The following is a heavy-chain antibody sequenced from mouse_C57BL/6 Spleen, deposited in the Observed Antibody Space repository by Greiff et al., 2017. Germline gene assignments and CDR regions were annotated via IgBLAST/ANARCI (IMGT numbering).Heavy chain of an antibody. Sequence: EVKVEESGGGLVKPGGSLKLSCAASGFTFSSYAMSWVRQTPEKRLEWVATISDGGSYTYYPDNVKGRFTISRDNAKNNLYLQMSHLKSEDTAMYYCARGNLRDWYFDVWGTGTTVTVSS. J-gene: IGHJ1*03. CDR3: ARGNLRDWYFDV. D-gene: IGHD5-1*01. CDR2: ISDGGSYT. CDR1: GFTFSSYA. V-gene: IGHV5-4*03.